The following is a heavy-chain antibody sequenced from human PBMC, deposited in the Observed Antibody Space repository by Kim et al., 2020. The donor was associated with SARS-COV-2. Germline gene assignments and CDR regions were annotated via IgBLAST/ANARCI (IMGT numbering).Heavy chain of an antibody. CDR2: ILHPFGTV. CDR3: ARLFGSSGARSLPPNDAFDI. J-gene: IGHJ3*02. D-gene: IGHD3-3*01. Sequence: SVKVSCKASGGTFSAYGVSWLRQAPGQGPEWLGAILHPFGTVTMAQKFQDRVTITSDASTGTFYMDLSSLRSEDTAVYYCARLFGSSGARSLPPNDAFDIWGQGTMVTVSS. V-gene: IGHV1-69*13. CDR1: GGTFSAYG.